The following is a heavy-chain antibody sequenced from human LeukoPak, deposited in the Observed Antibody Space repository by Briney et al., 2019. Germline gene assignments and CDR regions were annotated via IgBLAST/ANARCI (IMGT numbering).Heavy chain of an antibody. Sequence: ASVKVSCKASGYPFSAHFLNWVRQAPGQGLEWMGNIDTTTGNPRYAQDFTGRFVFSLDTSVSTAYLQIASLKADDTAAYYCVRGTPTPGMDYWGQGTQVTVSS. CDR1: GYPFSAHF. CDR3: VRGTPTPGMDY. D-gene: IGHD3-10*01. CDR2: IDTTTGNP. J-gene: IGHJ4*02. V-gene: IGHV7-4-1*01.